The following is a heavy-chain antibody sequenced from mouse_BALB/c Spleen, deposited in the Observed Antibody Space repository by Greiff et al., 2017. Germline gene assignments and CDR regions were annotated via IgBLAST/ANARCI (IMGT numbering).Heavy chain of an antibody. Sequence: DVMLVESGGGLVQPKGSLKLSCAASGFTFNTYAMNWVRQAPGKGLEWVARIRSKSNNYATYYADSVKDRFTISRDDSQSMLYLQMNNLKTEDTAMYYCVGDPAWFAYWGQGTLVTVSA. CDR2: IRSKSNNYAT. CDR3: VGDPAWFAY. CDR1: GFTFNTYA. V-gene: IGHV10-1*02. J-gene: IGHJ3*01.